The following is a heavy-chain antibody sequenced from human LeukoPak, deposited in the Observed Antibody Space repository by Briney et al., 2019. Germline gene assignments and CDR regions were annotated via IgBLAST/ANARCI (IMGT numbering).Heavy chain of an antibody. J-gene: IGHJ4*02. CDR2: INPDDGST. CDR1: GFTFRKYW. D-gene: IGHD2-2*03. CDR3: ARGRFLHDNTGYSSFYH. Sequence: GGSLRLSCTASGFTFRKYWLHWVRQAPGKGLVWVSRINPDDGSTSYADSVKGRFTISRDSAKSTLYLQMNSLRAEDTAVYYCARGRFLHDNTGYSSFYHWGQGTLVTVSS. V-gene: IGHV3-74*01.